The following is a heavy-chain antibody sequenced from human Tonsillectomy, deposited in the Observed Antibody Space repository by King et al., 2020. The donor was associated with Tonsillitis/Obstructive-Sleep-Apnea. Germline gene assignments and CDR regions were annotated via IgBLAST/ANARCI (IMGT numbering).Heavy chain of an antibody. CDR3: ATLPWRLASGDYYYYYYMDV. CDR2: IDPSDSYT. V-gene: IGHV5-10-1*03. D-gene: IGHD3-10*01. J-gene: IGHJ6*03. CDR1: GYSFTSYW. Sequence: VQLVESGAEVKKPGESLRISCKGSGYSFTSYWISWVRQMPGKGLEWMGRIDPSDSYTNYSPSFQGHVTISADKSISTAYLQWSSLKASDTAMYYCATLPWRLASGDYYYYYYMDVWGKGTTVTVSS.